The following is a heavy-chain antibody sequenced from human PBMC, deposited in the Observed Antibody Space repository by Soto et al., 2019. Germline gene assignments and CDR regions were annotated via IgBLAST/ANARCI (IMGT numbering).Heavy chain of an antibody. Sequence: GRSLRLSCAASGFTFSNAWMSWVRQAPGKGLEWVGRIKSKTDGGTTDYAAPVKGRFTISRDDSKNTLYLQMNSLKTEDTAVYYCTTATATASCSSTSCYKVSAFDIWGQGTMVTVSS. CDR3: TTATATASCSSTSCYKVSAFDI. J-gene: IGHJ3*02. CDR2: IKSKTDGGTT. CDR1: GFTFSNAW. D-gene: IGHD2-2*02. V-gene: IGHV3-15*01.